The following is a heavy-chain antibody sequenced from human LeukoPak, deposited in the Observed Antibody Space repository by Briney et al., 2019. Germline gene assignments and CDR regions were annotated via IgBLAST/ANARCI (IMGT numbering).Heavy chain of an antibody. V-gene: IGHV4-38-2*02. CDR2: IHHSGST. CDR1: GYSISSSYY. CDR3: ATYSNYIDY. Sequence: PSETLSLTCTVSGYSISSSYYWGWIRQPPGKGLEWIGSIHHSGSTYYKPSLKSRLTISVDTSKNQFSLKLSSVTAADTAVYYCATYSNYIDYWGQGTLVTVSS. J-gene: IGHJ4*02. D-gene: IGHD4-11*01.